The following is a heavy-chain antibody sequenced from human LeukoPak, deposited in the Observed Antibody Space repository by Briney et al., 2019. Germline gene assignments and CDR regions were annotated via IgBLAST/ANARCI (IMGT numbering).Heavy chain of an antibody. J-gene: IGHJ4*02. CDR1: GYTLTELS. CDR3: AREGDYYDSSGYYSFDY. CDR2: FDPEDGET. D-gene: IGHD3-22*01. Sequence: GASVKVSCKVSGYTLTELSMHWVRQAPGKGLEWMGGFDPEDGETIYAQKFQGRVTMTTDTSTSTAYMELRSLRSDDTAVYYCAREGDYYDSSGYYSFDYWGQGTLVTVSS. V-gene: IGHV1-24*01.